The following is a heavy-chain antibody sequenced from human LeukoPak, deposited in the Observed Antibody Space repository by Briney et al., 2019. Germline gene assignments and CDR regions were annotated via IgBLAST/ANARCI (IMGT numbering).Heavy chain of an antibody. Sequence: GGSLRLSCAASGFTFSSYAMHWVRQAPGKGLEYVSAISSNGGSTYYANSVKGRFTISRDNSKNTLYLQMGSLRAEDMAVYYCARGRGSYLSYYYMDVWGKGTTVTVSS. D-gene: IGHD1-26*01. V-gene: IGHV3-64*01. CDR2: ISSNGGST. CDR3: ARGRGSYLSYYYMDV. CDR1: GFTFSSYA. J-gene: IGHJ6*03.